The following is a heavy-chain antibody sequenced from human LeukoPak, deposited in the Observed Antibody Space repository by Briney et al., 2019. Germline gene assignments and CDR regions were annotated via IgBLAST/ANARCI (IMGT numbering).Heavy chain of an antibody. V-gene: IGHV4-4*07. Sequence: PSETLSLTCTVSGGSISSYYWSWIRQPAGKGLEWIGRIYTSGSTNYNPSLKSRVTMSVDTSKNQFSLKLSSVTAADTAVYYCARDRYSYGAYYFDYWGQGTLVTVSS. CDR2: IYTSGST. D-gene: IGHD5-18*01. J-gene: IGHJ4*02. CDR3: ARDRYSYGAYYFDY. CDR1: GGSISSYY.